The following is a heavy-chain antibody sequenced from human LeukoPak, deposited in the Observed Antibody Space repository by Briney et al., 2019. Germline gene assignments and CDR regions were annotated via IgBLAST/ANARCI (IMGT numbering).Heavy chain of an antibody. Sequence: PGRSLRLSCAASGFTFSSYAMHWVRQAPGKGLEWVAVISYDGSNKYYADSVKGRFTISRDNSKNTLYLQMSSLRAEDTAVYYCARTGYSSSWYYFDYWGQGTLVTVSS. CDR1: GFTFSSYA. CDR3: ARTGYSSSWYYFDY. D-gene: IGHD6-13*01. V-gene: IGHV3-30*04. J-gene: IGHJ4*02. CDR2: ISYDGSNK.